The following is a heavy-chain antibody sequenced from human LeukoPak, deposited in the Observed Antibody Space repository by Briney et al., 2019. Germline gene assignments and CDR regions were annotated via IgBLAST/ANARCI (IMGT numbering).Heavy chain of an antibody. V-gene: IGHV3-23*01. CDR1: RFTYTNYA. CDR2: ISDNGGST. D-gene: IGHD3-22*01. CDR3: AKDVGSYYDSSGYLRTMPFDS. Sequence: PGGSLTHSRAASRFTYTNYAMNGVRPAPGRGLEWVSLISDNGGSTHYTDSVKGRFTISRDNSKNTLYLQMNSLRAEDTAVYYCAKDVGSYYDSSGYLRTMPFDSWGQGTLVTVSS. J-gene: IGHJ4*02.